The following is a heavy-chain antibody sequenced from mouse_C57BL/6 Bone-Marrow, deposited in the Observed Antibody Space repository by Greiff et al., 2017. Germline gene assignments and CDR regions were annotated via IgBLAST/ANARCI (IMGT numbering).Heavy chain of an antibody. CDR2: IDPSDSYT. J-gene: IGHJ1*03. V-gene: IGHV1-59*01. CDR1: GYTFTSYW. Sequence: QVQLQQSGAELVRPGTSVKLSCKASGYTFTSYWMHWVKQRPGQGLEWIGVIDPSDSYTNYNQKFKGKATLTVDTSSSTAYMQLSSLTSADSAVFYSAKGGYYDSSANCYFDVWGTGTTVTVSS. CDR3: AKGGYYDSSANCYFDV. D-gene: IGHD1-1*01.